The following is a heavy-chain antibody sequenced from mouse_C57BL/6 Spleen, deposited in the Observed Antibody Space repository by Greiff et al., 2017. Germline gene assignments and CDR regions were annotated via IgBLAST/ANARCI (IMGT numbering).Heavy chain of an antibody. V-gene: IGHV1-9*01. CDR3: SRKGMPYYYAMDY. J-gene: IGHJ4*01. CDR2: ILPGSGST. D-gene: IGHD2-10*02. CDR1: GYTFTGYW. Sequence: QVQLQQSGAELMKPGASVKLSCKATGYTFTGYWIEWVKQRPGHGLEWIGEILPGSGSTNYNEKFKGKATFTADTSSNPAYMQLSSLTTDDSAIYYCSRKGMPYYYAMDYWGQGTSVTVSS.